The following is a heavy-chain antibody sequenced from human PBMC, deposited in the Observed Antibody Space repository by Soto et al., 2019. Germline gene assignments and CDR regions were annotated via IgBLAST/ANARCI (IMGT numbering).Heavy chain of an antibody. CDR2: INPSSDRK. D-gene: IGHD4-4*01. V-gene: IGHV1-46*01. CDR3: ARGRFTTVTTWWFLDY. J-gene: IGHJ4*02. Sequence: GVPAEASCEESGYTLTSYYRQWVRQEQGQGLEWMGIINPSSDRKTYAQKFQGRVTMTRDTSTSTVYMELSSLRSDDTAVYYCARGRFTTVTTWWFLDYWGQGALVTVSS. CDR1: GYTLTSYY.